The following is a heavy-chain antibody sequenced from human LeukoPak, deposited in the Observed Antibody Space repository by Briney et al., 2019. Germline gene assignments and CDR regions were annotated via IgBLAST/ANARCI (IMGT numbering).Heavy chain of an antibody. J-gene: IGHJ4*02. CDR1: GFTFSNYA. D-gene: IGHD5-18*01. CDR2: ISGTAAIT. V-gene: IGHV3-23*01. CDR3: AKDVLSGYSYGLFDS. Sequence: PGGSLRLSCEGAGFTFSNYAMSWVRQAPGKGLEWVSAISGTAAITYYAGSVKGRFTISRDNSKNTLYLQMNNLRVEDTAVYYCAKDVLSGYSYGLFDSWGQGTLVTVSS.